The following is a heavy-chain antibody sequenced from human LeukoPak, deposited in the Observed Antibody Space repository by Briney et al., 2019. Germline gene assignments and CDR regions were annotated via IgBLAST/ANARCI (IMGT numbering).Heavy chain of an antibody. V-gene: IGHV1-69*13. D-gene: IGHD3-3*01. CDR3: AVTVFGVVRWFDP. CDR2: IIPIFGTA. J-gene: IGHJ5*02. Sequence: GASVKVSCKASGGTFSSYAISWVRQAPGQGLEWMGGIIPIFGTANYAQKFRGRVTITADESTSTAYMELSSLRSEDTAVYYCAVTVFGVVRWFDPWGQGTLVTVSS. CDR1: GGTFSSYA.